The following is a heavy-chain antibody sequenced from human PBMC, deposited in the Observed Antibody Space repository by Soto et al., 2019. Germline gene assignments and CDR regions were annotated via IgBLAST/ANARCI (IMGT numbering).Heavy chain of an antibody. CDR3: ARGNYDFWSGYFTRPEVYNWFDP. J-gene: IGHJ5*02. CDR2: ISSSSSYI. Sequence: EVQLVESGGGLVKPGGSLRLSCAASGFTFSSYSMNWVRQAPGKGLEWVSSISSSSSYIYYADSVKVRFTISRDNAKNSLDLQRNSLRAEDTAVYYCARGNYDFWSGYFTRPEVYNWFDPWGQGTLVTVSS. D-gene: IGHD3-3*01. CDR1: GFTFSSYS. V-gene: IGHV3-21*01.